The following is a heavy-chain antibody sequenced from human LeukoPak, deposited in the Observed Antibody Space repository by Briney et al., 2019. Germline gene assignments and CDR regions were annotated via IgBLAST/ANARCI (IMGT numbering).Heavy chain of an antibody. CDR3: ARDIAVAGYYYYGMDV. J-gene: IGHJ6*02. D-gene: IGHD6-19*01. CDR1: GGSFSGYY. CDR2: INHSGST. V-gene: IGHV4-34*01. Sequence: SETLSLTCAVYGGSFSGYYWSWIRQPPGKGLEWIGEINHSGSTNYNPSLKSRVTISVDTSKNQFSLKLSSVTAADTAVYYCARDIAVAGYYYYGMDVWGQGTTVIVSS.